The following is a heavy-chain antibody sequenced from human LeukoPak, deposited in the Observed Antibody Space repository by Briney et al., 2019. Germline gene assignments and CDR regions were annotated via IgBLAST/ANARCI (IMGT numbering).Heavy chain of an antibody. V-gene: IGHV3-48*01. J-gene: IGHJ4*02. CDR1: GFTFSSYS. CDR3: ARGPSGYHNT. D-gene: IGHD5-12*01. CDR2: ISSGSSTI. Sequence: QPGGSLRLSCAASGFTFSSYSMNWVRQAPGKGLEWVSYISSGSSTIYYADSVKGRFTISRDNAKNSLYLQMNSLRAEDTAVYYCARGPSGYHNTGGQGTLVTVSS.